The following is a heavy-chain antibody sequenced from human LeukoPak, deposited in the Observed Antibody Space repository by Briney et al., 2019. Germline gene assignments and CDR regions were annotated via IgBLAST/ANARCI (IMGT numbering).Heavy chain of an antibody. Sequence: SETLSLTCTVSGGSISSSSYYWGWIRQPPGKGLEWIGSIYYSGSTYYNPSLKSRVTISVDTSKNQFSLKLTSVTAADTAVYYCARGPSRYSSGWYYFDHWGQGTLVTVSS. CDR3: ARGPSRYSSGWYYFDH. CDR1: GGSISSSSYY. J-gene: IGHJ4*02. D-gene: IGHD6-19*01. CDR2: IYYSGST. V-gene: IGHV4-39*07.